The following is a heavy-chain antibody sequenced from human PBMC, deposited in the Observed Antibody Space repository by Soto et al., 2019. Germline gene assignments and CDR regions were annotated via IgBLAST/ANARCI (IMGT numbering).Heavy chain of an antibody. Sequence: SETLSLTCTVSGGSISSYYWSWIRQPPGKGLEWIGYIYYSGSTNYNPSLKSRVTISVDTSKNQFSLKLSSVTAADTAVYYCARVYRYSYGLPFDYWGQGTLVTVSS. J-gene: IGHJ4*02. V-gene: IGHV4-59*01. CDR3: ARVYRYSYGLPFDY. CDR1: GGSISSYY. D-gene: IGHD5-18*01. CDR2: IYYSGST.